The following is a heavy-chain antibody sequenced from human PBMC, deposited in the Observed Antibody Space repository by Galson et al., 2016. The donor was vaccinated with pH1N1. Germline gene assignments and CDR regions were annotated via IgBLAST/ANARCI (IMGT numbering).Heavy chain of an antibody. Sequence: PALVKPTQTLTLTCTFSGLSLSTSGRCVSWIRQPPGKALEWRALIDWDDDTYYRTSLNNRLTLSKDTSKNQVVLTMTNMDPVDTATYYCARIQYGDYVGYFDYWGQGTLVTVSS. D-gene: IGHD4-17*01. J-gene: IGHJ4*02. CDR3: ARIQYGDYVGYFDY. V-gene: IGHV2-70*01. CDR1: GLSLSTSGRC. CDR2: IDWDDDT.